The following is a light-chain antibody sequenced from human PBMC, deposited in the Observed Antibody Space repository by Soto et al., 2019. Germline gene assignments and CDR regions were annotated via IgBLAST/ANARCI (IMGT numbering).Light chain of an antibody. CDR3: QQYKSYLFT. J-gene: IGKJ3*01. CDR2: KAS. V-gene: IGKV1-5*03. Sequence: DIQMTQSPSTLSASVGDSVTITCRASQSISSWLAWYQQKPGKAPKLLIYKASSLESGVPSRFSGSGSGTEFTLTISSLQSDDFATYYCQQYKSYLFTFGPGTKVDIK. CDR1: QSISSW.